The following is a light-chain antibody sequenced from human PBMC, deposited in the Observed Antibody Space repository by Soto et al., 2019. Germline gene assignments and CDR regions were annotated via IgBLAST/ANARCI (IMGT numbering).Light chain of an antibody. Sequence: QSALTQPASVSGSPGQSITISCTGTSSDVGGYNYVSWYQQHPGKAPKLMIYEVSNRPSGVSNRFSGSKSGNTASLTISGLQAEDEADYYCSSYSGSNNLVFGTGTKLTVL. V-gene: IGLV2-14*01. CDR3: SSYSGSNNLV. J-gene: IGLJ1*01. CDR2: EVS. CDR1: SSDVGGYNY.